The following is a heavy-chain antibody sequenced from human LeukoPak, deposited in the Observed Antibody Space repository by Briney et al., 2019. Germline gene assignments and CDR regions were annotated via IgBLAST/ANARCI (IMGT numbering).Heavy chain of an antibody. J-gene: IGHJ4*02. Sequence: PGGSLRLSCAASGFTFSSYEMDWVRQAPGKGLEWVSYITADGTNKYYADSVKGRFTISRDNAKNSLYLQMNSLRVDDTAIYYCGREVEWELPDYWGQGTLVTVSS. CDR1: GFTFSSYE. V-gene: IGHV3-48*03. CDR2: ITADGTNK. CDR3: GREVEWELPDY. D-gene: IGHD1-26*01.